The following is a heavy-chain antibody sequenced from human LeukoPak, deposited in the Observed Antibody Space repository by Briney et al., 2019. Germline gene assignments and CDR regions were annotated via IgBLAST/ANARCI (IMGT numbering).Heavy chain of an antibody. Sequence: GGSLRLSCAASGFTFSSYAMHWVRQAPGKGLEWVAVVSYDGSNKYYADSVKGRFTISRDNAKNSLYLQMNSLRAEDTALYYCAKEQYYYDSSGYYPLYYFDYWGQGTLVTVSS. V-gene: IGHV3-30*04. CDR2: VSYDGSNK. CDR3: AKEQYYYDSSGYYPLYYFDY. J-gene: IGHJ4*02. CDR1: GFTFSSYA. D-gene: IGHD3-22*01.